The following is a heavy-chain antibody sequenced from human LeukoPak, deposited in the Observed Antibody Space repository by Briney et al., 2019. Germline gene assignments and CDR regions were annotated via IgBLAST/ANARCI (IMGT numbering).Heavy chain of an antibody. CDR1: GFTFSSYE. CDR3: AKVSNVLLWFGDAFDI. CDR2: ISSSGSTI. D-gene: IGHD3-10*01. V-gene: IGHV3-48*03. J-gene: IGHJ3*02. Sequence: PGGSLRLSCAASGFTFSSYEMNWVHQAPGKGLEWVSYISSSGSTIYYADSVKGRFTISRDNAKNSLYLQMNSPRAEDTAVYYCAKVSNVLLWFGDAFDIWGQGTMVTVSS.